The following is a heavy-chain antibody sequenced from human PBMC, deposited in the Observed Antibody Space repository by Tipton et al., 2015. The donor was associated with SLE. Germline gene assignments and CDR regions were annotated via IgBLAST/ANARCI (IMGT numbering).Heavy chain of an antibody. J-gene: IGHJ3*01. CDR1: GYRFTTYW. Sequence: QLVQSGAEVKKPGESLKISCTGSGYRFTTYWIGWVRQMPGKGLEWMGIIYPGDSDTRYSPSFQGHVTISADKSITTAFLQWNSTKASDTAMYYCARITSNGYYYGAFDFWGQGTMVTVSS. D-gene: IGHD3-22*01. CDR2: IYPGDSDT. V-gene: IGHV5-51*03. CDR3: ARITSNGYYYGAFDF.